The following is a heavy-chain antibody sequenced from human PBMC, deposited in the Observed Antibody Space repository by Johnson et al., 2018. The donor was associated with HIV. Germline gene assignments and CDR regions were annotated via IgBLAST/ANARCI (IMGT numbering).Heavy chain of an antibody. CDR1: GFSVSSKY. Sequence: VQLVESGGGLVQPGGSLRLSCAASGFSVSSKYMSWVRQAPGKGLEWVSVIYSGGSRFYADSGKGRFTISRDNSGNTLYLQMDSLRVEDTAVYYCASTRLGAFDIWGQGTMVTVSS. CDR2: IYSGGSR. CDR3: ASTRLGAFDI. J-gene: IGHJ3*02. V-gene: IGHV3-66*01. D-gene: IGHD6-6*01.